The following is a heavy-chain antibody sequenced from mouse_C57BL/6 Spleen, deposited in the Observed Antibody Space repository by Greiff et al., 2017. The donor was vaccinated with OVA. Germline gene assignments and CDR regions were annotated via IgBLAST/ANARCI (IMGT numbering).Heavy chain of an antibody. Sequence: QVQLQQSGAELVKPGASVKISCKASGYAFSSYWLNWVKQRPGKGLAWIGQIYPGDGDTNYNGKFKGKATLTADKSSSTAYMQLSSLTSEDSAVYFCARTGDYYGSSSCDYWGQGTTLTVSS. CDR1: GYAFSSYW. V-gene: IGHV1-80*01. D-gene: IGHD1-1*01. CDR3: ARTGDYYGSSSCDY. CDR2: IYPGDGDT. J-gene: IGHJ2*01.